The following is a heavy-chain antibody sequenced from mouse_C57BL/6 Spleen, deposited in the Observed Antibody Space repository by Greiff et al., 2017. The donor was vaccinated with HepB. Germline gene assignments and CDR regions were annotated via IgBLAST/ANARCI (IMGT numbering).Heavy chain of an antibody. CDR1: GFTFSDYG. CDR3: ARPTAQAPGYAMDY. V-gene: IGHV5-17*01. CDR2: ISSGSSTI. Sequence: EVMLVESGGGLVKPGGSLKLSCAASGFTFSDYGMHWVRQAPEKGLEWVAYISSGSSTIYYADTVKGRFTISRDNAKNTLFLQMTSLRSEDTAMYYCARPTAQAPGYAMDYWGQGTSVTVSS. J-gene: IGHJ4*01. D-gene: IGHD3-2*02.